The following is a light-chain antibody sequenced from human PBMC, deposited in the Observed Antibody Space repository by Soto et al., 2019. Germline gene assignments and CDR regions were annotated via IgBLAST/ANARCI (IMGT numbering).Light chain of an antibody. V-gene: IGKV3-20*01. Sequence: DIELTQSPSTLSLSPGERATLSCRASQSVSSSYLAWYQQKPGQAPMLLIYGASIRATGIPDRFSGSGSGTDFTLTISRREPEDVVVYYCHQQSYSPPKTFGQGTKVEIK. J-gene: IGKJ1*01. CDR2: GAS. CDR1: QSVSSSY. CDR3: HQQSYSPPKT.